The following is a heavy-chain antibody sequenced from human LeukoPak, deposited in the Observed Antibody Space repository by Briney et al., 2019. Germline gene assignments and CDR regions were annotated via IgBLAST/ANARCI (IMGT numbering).Heavy chain of an antibody. J-gene: IGHJ3*02. CDR1: GFTFNTYA. CDR2: ISGSGRTT. CDR3: AKDRRELDVFDI. Sequence: GGSLRLSCAASGFTFNTYAMSWVRQAPGKGLEWVSGISGSGRTTYYADSVKGRFTISRDNAKNTLFVQMNSLRAEDTAVYYCAKDRRELDVFDIWGQGTMVTVSS. V-gene: IGHV3-23*01.